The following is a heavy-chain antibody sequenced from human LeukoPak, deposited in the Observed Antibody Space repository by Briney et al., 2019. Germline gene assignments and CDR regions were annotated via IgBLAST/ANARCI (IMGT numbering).Heavy chain of an antibody. CDR2: ISRSGRDI. V-gene: IGHV3-21*01. Sequence: PGGSLRLSCAASGFTFGAYAMNLVRQAPGKGLDWVSSISRSGRDIYYADSVRGRFTISRDNARDSLFLQMNSLRGEDTAVYYCARGRWFDPWGQGTLVTVSS. CDR1: GFTFGAYA. CDR3: ARGRWFDP. J-gene: IGHJ5*02.